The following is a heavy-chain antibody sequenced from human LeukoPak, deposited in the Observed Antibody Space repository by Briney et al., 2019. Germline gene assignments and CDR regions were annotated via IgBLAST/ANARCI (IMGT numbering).Heavy chain of an antibody. CDR3: VRDGYCGSASCRGWFDP. V-gene: IGHV3-30*04. CDR2: ISYDGSTE. D-gene: IGHD2-2*03. Sequence: GGSLTLSCAASGISFSRYAMHWVRQAPGKGLEWVAVISYDGSTEYYADSVKGRFTISRDNSKNTLYVQMNSLRVDDTAVYYCVRDGYCGSASCRGWFDPWGQGTLVTVSS. J-gene: IGHJ5*02. CDR1: GISFSRYA.